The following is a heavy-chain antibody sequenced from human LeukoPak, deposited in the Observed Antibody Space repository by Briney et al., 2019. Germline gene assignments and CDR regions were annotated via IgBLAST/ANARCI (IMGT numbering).Heavy chain of an antibody. CDR2: IKQDGSEK. J-gene: IGHJ4*02. D-gene: IGHD5-18*01. CDR1: GFSFSSYW. CDR3: AKDHVRYSYGLDY. Sequence: GGSLRLSCAASGFSFSSYWMSWVRQAPGKGLEWVANIKQDGSEKYYVDSVKGRFTISRDNAKNSLYLQMNSLRAEDTAVYYCAKDHVRYSYGLDYWGQGTLVTVSS. V-gene: IGHV3-7*03.